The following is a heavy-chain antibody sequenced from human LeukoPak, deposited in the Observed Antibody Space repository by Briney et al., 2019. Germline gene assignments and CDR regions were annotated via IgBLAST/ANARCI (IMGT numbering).Heavy chain of an antibody. CDR1: GGSISSYY. J-gene: IGHJ4*02. CDR2: IYYSGST. Sequence: PSETLSLTCTVSGGSISSYYWSWIRQPPGKGLEWIGYIYYSGSTNYNPSLKSRVTISVDTSKNQFSLKLSSVTAADTAVYYCARGILGDGYNPFDYWGQGTLVTVSS. CDR3: ARGILGDGYNPFDY. D-gene: IGHD5-24*01. V-gene: IGHV4-59*12.